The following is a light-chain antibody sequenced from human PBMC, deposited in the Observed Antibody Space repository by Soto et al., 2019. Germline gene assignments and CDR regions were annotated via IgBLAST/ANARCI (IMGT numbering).Light chain of an antibody. V-gene: IGKV3-20*01. Sequence: EIVLTQSPGTLSLSPGERATLSCRASQSVSSSYLAWYQQKPGQAPRLLIYGASSRATGIPDRFSGSGSGTDFTLTISRLEPEDFAVYYCQQYGRSDSITFGQGTRLEIK. J-gene: IGKJ5*01. CDR1: QSVSSSY. CDR2: GAS. CDR3: QQYGRSDSIT.